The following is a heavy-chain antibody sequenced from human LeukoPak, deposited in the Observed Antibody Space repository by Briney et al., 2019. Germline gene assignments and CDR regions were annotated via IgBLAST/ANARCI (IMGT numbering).Heavy chain of an antibody. Sequence: GGSLRLSCAASGLTLSSYWMHWVRQAPGKGLVWVSRINSDGSSTRYADSVKGRFTISRDNAKNTLYLQMNSLGAEDTAVYYCARDEAVMTTVLSDAFDIWGQGTMVTVSS. J-gene: IGHJ3*02. V-gene: IGHV3-74*01. CDR2: INSDGSST. CDR1: GLTLSSYW. CDR3: ARDEAVMTTVLSDAFDI. D-gene: IGHD4-17*01.